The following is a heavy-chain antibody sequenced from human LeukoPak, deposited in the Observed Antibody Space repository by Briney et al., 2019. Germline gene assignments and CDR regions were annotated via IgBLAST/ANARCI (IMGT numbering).Heavy chain of an antibody. CDR3: AVYYGSGSYYKGRDDYYYYGMDV. CDR2: ISSSGSTI. Sequence: GGSLRLSWAASGFTFSSYEMNWVRQAPGKGLEWVSYISSSGSTIYYADSVKGRFTISRDNAKNSLYLQMNSLRAEDTAVYYCAVYYGSGSYYKGRDDYYYYGMDVWGKGTTVTVSS. CDR1: GFTFSSYE. D-gene: IGHD3-10*01. V-gene: IGHV3-48*03. J-gene: IGHJ6*04.